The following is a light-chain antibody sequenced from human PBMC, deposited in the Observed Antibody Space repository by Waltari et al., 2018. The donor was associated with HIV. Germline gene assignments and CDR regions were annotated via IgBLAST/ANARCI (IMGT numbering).Light chain of an antibody. CDR1: QSLSSSY. V-gene: IGKV3-20*01. CDR3: QQYGISPRT. J-gene: IGKJ1*01. Sequence: EIVLTQSPGTLSLSPGERATLSCRASQSLSSSYLVWFQQKPGQAPRLLIYAASSRATCIPERFSGSGSGTDFTLTISSLEPEDFAVYYCQQYGISPRTFGQGTTLEIK. CDR2: AAS.